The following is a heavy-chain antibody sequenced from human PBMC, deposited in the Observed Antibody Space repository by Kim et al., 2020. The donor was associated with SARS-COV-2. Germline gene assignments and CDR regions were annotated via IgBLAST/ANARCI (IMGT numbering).Heavy chain of an antibody. CDR3: ARVKFLEWAFDY. CDR2: IYYSGST. CDR1: GGSVSSGSYY. J-gene: IGHJ4*02. Sequence: SETLSLTCTVSGGSVSSGSYYWSWIRQPPGKGLEWIGYIYYSGSTNYNPSLKSRVTISVDTSKNQFSLKLSSVTAADTAVYYCARVKFLEWAFDYWGQGTLVTVSS. D-gene: IGHD3-3*01. V-gene: IGHV4-61*01.